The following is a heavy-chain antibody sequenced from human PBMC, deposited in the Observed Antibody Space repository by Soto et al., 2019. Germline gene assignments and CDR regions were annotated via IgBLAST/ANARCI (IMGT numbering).Heavy chain of an antibody. J-gene: IGHJ4*02. D-gene: IGHD6-13*01. CDR1: GYTFTSYG. V-gene: IGHV1-18*01. CDR3: ARVHSGYSSSWYEEEYYFDY. CDR2: ISAYNGNT. Sequence: ASVKVSCKASGYTFTSYGISWVRQAPGQGLEWMGWISAYNGNTNYAQKLQGRVTMTTDTSTSTAYMELRSLRSDDTAVYYCARVHSGYSSSWYEEEYYFDYWGQGTLVTVSS.